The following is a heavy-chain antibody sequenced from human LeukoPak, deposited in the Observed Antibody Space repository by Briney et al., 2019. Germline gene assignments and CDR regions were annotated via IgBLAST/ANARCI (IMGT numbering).Heavy chain of an antibody. CDR2: IYASGST. CDR3: ARDSYSSSWYFDY. CDR1: GGSISSYY. J-gene: IGHJ4*02. D-gene: IGHD6-13*01. Sequence: PSETLSLTCTVSGGSISSYYWRWIRQPAGKGLEWIGRIYASGSTNYNPSLKSRVTMSVDTSKNQFSLKLSSVTAADTAVYYCARDSYSSSWYFDYWGQGPLVTVSS. V-gene: IGHV4-4*07.